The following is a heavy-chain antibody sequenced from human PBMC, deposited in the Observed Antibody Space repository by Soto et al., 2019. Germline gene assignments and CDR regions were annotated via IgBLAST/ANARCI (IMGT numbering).Heavy chain of an antibody. CDR3: VKDGGYCSSTTCYSPRNHYFDS. J-gene: IGHJ4*02. V-gene: IGHV3-7*03. Sequence: GGSLRLSCAASGFTFSDYWMSWVRQAPGKGPEWVANIKFDGSEKQYVDSVKGRFSISRDNSRNSLFLQMNSLRAGETAVYYCVKDGGYCSSTTCYSPRNHYFDSWGQGTLVTVSS. CDR2: IKFDGSEK. CDR1: GFTFSDYW. D-gene: IGHD2-2*01.